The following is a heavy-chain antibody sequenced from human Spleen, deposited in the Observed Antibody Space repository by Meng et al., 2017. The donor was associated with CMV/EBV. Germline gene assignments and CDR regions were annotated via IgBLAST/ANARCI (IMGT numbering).Heavy chain of an antibody. CDR1: GFTFSSYW. Sequence: LSCAASGFTFSSYWMHWVRQPPGKGPVWVSSIYNDGSGTYYADSVKGRFTISRDNAKNTLFLQMNSLRVEDTAVYYCAREQSGSPDYWGQGTLVTVSS. CDR3: AREQSGSPDY. D-gene: IGHD3-10*01. CDR2: IYNDGSGT. J-gene: IGHJ4*02. V-gene: IGHV3-74*01.